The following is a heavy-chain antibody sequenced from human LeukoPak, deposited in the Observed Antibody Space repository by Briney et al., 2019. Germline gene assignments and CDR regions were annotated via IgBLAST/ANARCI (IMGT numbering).Heavy chain of an antibody. V-gene: IGHV5-51*01. CDR3: ATRRYSGSPSWFDP. J-gene: IGHJ5*02. Sequence: GESLKISCKGSGYSFSSYWIGWVRQMPGIGLEWVGIINFGDSSTLYSPSFQGQVTISLDKSISTTYLQWRSLKASDTAMYYCATRRYSGSPSWFDPWGQGTLVTVSS. CDR2: INFGDSST. CDR1: GYSFSSYW. D-gene: IGHD1-26*01.